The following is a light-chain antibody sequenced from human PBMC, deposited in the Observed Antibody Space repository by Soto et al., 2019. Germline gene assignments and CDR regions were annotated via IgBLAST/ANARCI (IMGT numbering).Light chain of an antibody. CDR1: RSDVGAYDY. Sequence: QSVLTQPASVSGSPGQSITISCTGTRSDVGAYDYVSWYQQHPGEVPKLMIFDVSDRPSGVSNRFSGSKSGNTASLTISGLQAEDEADYYCSSFTTSTSYVFGTGTKLTVL. CDR2: DVS. J-gene: IGLJ1*01. CDR3: SSFTTSTSYV. V-gene: IGLV2-14*03.